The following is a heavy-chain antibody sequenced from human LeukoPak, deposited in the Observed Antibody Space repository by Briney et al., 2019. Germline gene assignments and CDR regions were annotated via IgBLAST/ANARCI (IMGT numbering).Heavy chain of an antibody. V-gene: IGHV4-59*08. CDR3: ARYGSATIARFDY. Sequence: SETLSLTCTVSGGSINSDYWSWIRQPPGKGLEWIGYIYYSGSTIYNPSLKSRVTISVDTSKNQFSLNLTSVTAAGTAVYYCARYGSATIARFDYWGQGTLVTVSS. J-gene: IGHJ4*02. D-gene: IGHD5-24*01. CDR2: IYYSGST. CDR1: GGSINSDY.